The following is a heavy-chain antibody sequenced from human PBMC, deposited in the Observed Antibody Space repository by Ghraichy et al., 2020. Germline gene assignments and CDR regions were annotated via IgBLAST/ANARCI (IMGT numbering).Heavy chain of an antibody. J-gene: IGHJ3*01. CDR2: IYYSGNT. CDR3: ARPYSSDWYRAFDL. D-gene: IGHD6-19*01. Sequence: SQTLSLTCTVSGGPINNNYWGWVREPPSQGLDWIGFIYYSGNTNYNPSLKSRVNISVDTSKNQFSMKLSSVTAADTAVYYCARPYSSDWYRAFDLWGQGTKHIVSS. V-gene: IGHV4-59*08. CDR1: GGPINNNY.